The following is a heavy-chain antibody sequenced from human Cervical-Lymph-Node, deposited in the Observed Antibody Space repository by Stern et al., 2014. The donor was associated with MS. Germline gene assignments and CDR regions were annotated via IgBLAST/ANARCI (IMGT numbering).Heavy chain of an antibody. CDR2: IIPLLGLP. Sequence: VQLVQSGAEVKKPGSSVNVSCKASGGTFSSNYAITWMRQAPGQGLEWMGRIIPLLGLPNYAQKFQGRVTITADTSTSTAYMELSSLRSEDTAVYYCARGVVSNRAAATLHNLFDPWGQGTLVTVSS. CDR1: GGTFSSNYA. CDR3: ARGVVSNRAAATLHNLFDP. D-gene: IGHD2-15*01. V-gene: IGHV1-69*09. J-gene: IGHJ5*02.